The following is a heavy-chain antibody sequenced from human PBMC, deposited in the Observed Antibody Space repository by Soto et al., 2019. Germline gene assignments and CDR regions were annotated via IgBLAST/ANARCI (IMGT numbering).Heavy chain of an antibody. Sequence: QVQLVQSGAEVKKPGASVKVSCKASGYTFSSYGISWVRQAPGQELEWMGWSSADNGNTNYAQKLQGIVTMTTDPSTSTAYIVLRRLRSNDTAVYYCARDGYCRSRRCLDLWGRGTLVIVSS. J-gene: IGHJ2*01. CDR1: GYTFSSYG. V-gene: IGHV1-18*01. D-gene: IGHD2-15*01. CDR3: ARDGYCRSRRCLDL. CDR2: SSADNGNT.